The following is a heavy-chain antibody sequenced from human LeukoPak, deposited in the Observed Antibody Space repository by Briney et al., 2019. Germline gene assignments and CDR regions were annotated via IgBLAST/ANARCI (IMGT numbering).Heavy chain of an antibody. CDR3: ARELWSHRYYYYGMDV. J-gene: IGHJ6*02. Sequence: ASVKVSCKASGYTFSGYYMHWVRQAPGQGLEWMGIINPSGGSTSYAQKFQGRVTMTRDTSTSTVYMELSSLRSEDTAVYYCARELWSHRYYYYGMDVWGQGTTVTVSS. CDR1: GYTFSGYY. D-gene: IGHD3-16*01. V-gene: IGHV1-46*01. CDR2: INPSGGST.